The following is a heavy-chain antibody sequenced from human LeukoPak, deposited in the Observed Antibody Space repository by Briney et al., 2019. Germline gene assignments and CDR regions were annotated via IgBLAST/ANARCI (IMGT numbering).Heavy chain of an antibody. CDR2: TKPDGSEK. D-gene: IGHD3-3*01. V-gene: IGHV3-7*01. CDR3: ARDLYYDFWSGYPEAEYFQH. Sequence: GGSLRLSCAASGFTFNIYWMSWVRQAPGKGLEWVASTKPDGSEKYYVDSVKGRFTISRDNAKNALFLQMNSLRAEDTAVYYCARDLYYDFWSGYPEAEYFQHWGQGTLVTVSS. J-gene: IGHJ1*01. CDR1: GFTFNIYW.